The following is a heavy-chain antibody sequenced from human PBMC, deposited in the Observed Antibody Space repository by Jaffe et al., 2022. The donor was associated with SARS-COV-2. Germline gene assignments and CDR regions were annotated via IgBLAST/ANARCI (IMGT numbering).Heavy chain of an antibody. CDR2: IDWDDDK. V-gene: IGHV2-70*01. D-gene: IGHD2-2*01. CDR1: GFSLSTSGMC. Sequence: QVTLRESGPALVKPTQTLTLTCTFSGFSLSTSGMCVSWIRQPPGKALEWLALIDWDDDKYYSTSLKTRLTISKDTSKNQVVLTMTNMDPVDTATYYCARTYYDCSSTSCYGYYYYYMDVWGKGTTVTVSS. J-gene: IGHJ6*03. CDR3: ARTYYDCSSTSCYGYYYYYMDV.